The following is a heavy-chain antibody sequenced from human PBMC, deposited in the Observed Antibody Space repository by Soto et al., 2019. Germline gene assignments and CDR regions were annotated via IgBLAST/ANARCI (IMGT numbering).Heavy chain of an antibody. CDR2: IYHSGST. J-gene: IGHJ6*02. CDR3: ARVSPGSSWYYYYYYGMDV. Sequence: SETLSLTYAVAYGSISNSNCWSWVRQPPGKGLEWIGEIYHSGSTSYNPSLKSRVTISVDKSKNQFSLKLSSVTAADTAVYYCARVSPGSSWYYYYYYGMDVWGQGTTVTVSS. D-gene: IGHD6-13*01. CDR1: YGSISNSNC. V-gene: IGHV4-4*02.